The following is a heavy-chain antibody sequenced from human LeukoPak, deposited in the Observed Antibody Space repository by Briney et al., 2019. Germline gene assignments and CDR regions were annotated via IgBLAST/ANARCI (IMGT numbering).Heavy chain of an antibody. CDR3: ARAGGSGWYIDY. D-gene: IGHD6-19*01. CDR1: GYTFTGYY. V-gene: IGHV1-2*04. J-gene: IGHJ4*02. Sequence: ASVKVSCKASGYTFTGYYMHWVRQAPGQGLEWMGWINPNSGGTNYAQKFQGWVTMTRDTSISTAYMELSRLRSDDTAVYYWARAGGSGWYIDYWGQGTLVTVSS. CDR2: INPNSGGT.